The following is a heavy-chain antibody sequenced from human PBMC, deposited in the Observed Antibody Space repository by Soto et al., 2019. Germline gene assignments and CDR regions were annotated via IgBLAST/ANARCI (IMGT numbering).Heavy chain of an antibody. CDR2: IIPIFGAA. D-gene: IGHD1-26*01. CDR1: GGTFSSYT. J-gene: IGHJ4*02. Sequence: QVQLVQSGAEVKKPGSSVKVSCKASGGTFSSYTMSWVRQAPGQGLEWMGGIIPIFGAAKNAQKFQDRLTVTADESTSTAYMELRNLRSEDSAVYHCAQDASGNSLAYWGQGTLVIVSS. V-gene: IGHV1-69*01. CDR3: AQDASGNSLAY.